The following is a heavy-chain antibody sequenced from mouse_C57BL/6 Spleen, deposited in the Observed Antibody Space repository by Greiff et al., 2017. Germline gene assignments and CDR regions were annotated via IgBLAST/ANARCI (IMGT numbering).Heavy chain of an antibody. CDR3: ARETTAFDY. D-gene: IGHD2-12*01. Sequence: EVMLVESEGGLVQPGSSMKLSCTASGFTFSDYYMAWVRQVPEKGLEWVANINYDGSSTYYLDSLKSRFIISRDNAKNILYLQMSSLKSEDTATYYCARETTAFDYGGQGTTLTVSS. CDR2: INYDGSST. J-gene: IGHJ2*01. V-gene: IGHV5-16*01. CDR1: GFTFSDYY.